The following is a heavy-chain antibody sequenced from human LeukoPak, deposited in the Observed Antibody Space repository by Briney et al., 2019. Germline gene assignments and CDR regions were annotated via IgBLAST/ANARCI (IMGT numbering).Heavy chain of an antibody. D-gene: IGHD1-20*01. V-gene: IGHV1-18*01. CDR2: ISAYNGNT. Sequence: ASVKVSCKASGYTFTSYGISWVRQAPGQGLEWMGWISAYNGNTNYAQKLQGRVSMTTDTSTSTAYMELRSLRSDDTAVYYCARDSLNWNDEDYWGQGTLVTVSS. CDR1: GYTFTSYG. CDR3: ARDSLNWNDEDY. J-gene: IGHJ4*02.